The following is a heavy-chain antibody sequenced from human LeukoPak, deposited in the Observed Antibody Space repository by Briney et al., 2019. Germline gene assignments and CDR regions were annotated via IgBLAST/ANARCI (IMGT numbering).Heavy chain of an antibody. V-gene: IGHV3-7*01. Sequence: PGGCLRLSCAASGFTFSSYRMSWVRLAPGMGLEWVANIKQDGSEKYYVDSVKGRFTISRDNAKNSLYLQMNSLRAEDTAVYLCAGESGDAGWNYWGQGTQVTVSS. CDR1: GFTFSSYR. J-gene: IGHJ4*02. D-gene: IGHD5-12*01. CDR3: AGESGDAGWNY. CDR2: IKQDGSEK.